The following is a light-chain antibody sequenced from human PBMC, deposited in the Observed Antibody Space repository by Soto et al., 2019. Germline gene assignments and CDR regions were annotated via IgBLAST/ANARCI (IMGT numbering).Light chain of an antibody. Sequence: EIVVTQSPATLSLSPGERATLSSRASQSISTYLAWYQQKPGQAPRLLIYDASNRATGIPARFSGSGSGTDFTLTISSLEPEDFQVYYCQQRSSLPLTFGGGTKVEIK. J-gene: IGKJ4*01. CDR3: QQRSSLPLT. V-gene: IGKV3-11*01. CDR2: DAS. CDR1: QSISTY.